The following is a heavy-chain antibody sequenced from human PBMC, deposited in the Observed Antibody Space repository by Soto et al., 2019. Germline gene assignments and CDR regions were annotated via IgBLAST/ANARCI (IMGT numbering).Heavy chain of an antibody. CDR3: AKGGPTFLNWFGP. CDR1: GFTFSSYA. J-gene: IGHJ5*02. V-gene: IGHV3-23*01. CDR2: ISNSGHSA. D-gene: IGHD5-12*01. Sequence: GGSPRLSCAASGFTFSSYAMNWVRQAPGKGLEWISVISNSGHSAYYADSVKGRFTISRDNSKNTLYLQIKSLRAEDTAAYYCAKGGPTFLNWFGPWGQGTLVTVSS.